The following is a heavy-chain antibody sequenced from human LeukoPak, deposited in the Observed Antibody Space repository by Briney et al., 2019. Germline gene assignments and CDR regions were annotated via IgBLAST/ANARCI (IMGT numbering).Heavy chain of an antibody. D-gene: IGHD2-2*01. V-gene: IGHV3-23*01. CDR2: ISGSGNTP. CDR3: VKDRMLVPTANFNLFDP. Sequence: GGSLRLSCAASGFTFSAYAMSWVRQAPGKGLEWVSAISGSGNTPYYADSVKGRFTVSRDNSNNTLYLQMNTLRAEDTAVYYCVKDRMLVPTANFNLFDPWGQGTLVTVSS. J-gene: IGHJ5*02. CDR1: GFTFSAYA.